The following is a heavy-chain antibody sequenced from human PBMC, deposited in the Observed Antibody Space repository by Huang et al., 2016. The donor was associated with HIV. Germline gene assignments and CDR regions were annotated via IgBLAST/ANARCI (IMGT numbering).Heavy chain of an antibody. CDR3: AKGGSAAAVLDF. CDR2: ISYDAKTK. J-gene: IGHJ4*02. Sequence: QVQLVESGGGVVQPGRSLRISCAASGFTVSSYGMHWVRQAPGKGVGWVAVISYDAKTKYYADSVKGRFSISRDNSKTTVYLQLNSLRVEDTAVYYCAKGGSAAAVLDFWGQGTLVTVSS. D-gene: IGHD6-13*01. V-gene: IGHV3-30*18. CDR1: GFTVSSYG.